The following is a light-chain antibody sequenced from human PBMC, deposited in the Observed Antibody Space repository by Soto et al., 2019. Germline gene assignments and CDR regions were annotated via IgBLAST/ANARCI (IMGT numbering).Light chain of an antibody. Sequence: DIQMTQSQSSLSASVGDRVTITCRASQSVGRFLNWYQQKPGKAPTVLINVASTLRSGVPSRFSGSGSGTDFNLTINSLQPEDFATYFCQQSFTTPLTFGGGTK. CDR3: QQSFTTPLT. CDR1: QSVGRF. V-gene: IGKV1-39*01. CDR2: VAS. J-gene: IGKJ4*01.